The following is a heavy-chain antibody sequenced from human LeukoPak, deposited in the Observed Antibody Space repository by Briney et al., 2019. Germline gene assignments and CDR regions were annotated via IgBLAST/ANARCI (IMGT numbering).Heavy chain of an antibody. V-gene: IGHV4-59*01. CDR3: ARVPAAREPIDY. D-gene: IGHD2-2*01. CDR1: GGSISSYY. Sequence: SETLSLTCTVSGGSISSYYWSWIRQPPGKGLEGIGYIYYSGSTNYNPSLKSRVTISVDTSKNQFSLKLSSVTAADTAVYYCARVPAAREPIDYWGQGTLVTVSS. J-gene: IGHJ4*02. CDR2: IYYSGST.